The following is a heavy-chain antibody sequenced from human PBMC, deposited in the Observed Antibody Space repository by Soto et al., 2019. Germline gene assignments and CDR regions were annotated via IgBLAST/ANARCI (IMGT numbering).Heavy chain of an antibody. CDR2: SYFTGTT. V-gene: IGHV4-59*01. J-gene: IGHJ5*02. CDR1: GVSIRSNY. D-gene: IGHD3-3*01. Sequence: QILLQESGPGLVKPSETLSLTCSVSGVSIRSNYWTWVRQSPGKGLEWIGYSYFTGTTNYNPSLKSRVSISLDTSKNQMSLNLNSMTAADTAVYYCARGDGYYDLWSGYFDPWGQGTLVTVSS. CDR3: ARGDGYYDLWSGYFDP.